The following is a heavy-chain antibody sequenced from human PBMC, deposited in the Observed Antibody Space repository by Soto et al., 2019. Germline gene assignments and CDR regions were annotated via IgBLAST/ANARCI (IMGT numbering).Heavy chain of an antibody. CDR1: GFTFSSYG. CDR3: ARDRIAARPGSLDY. Sequence: GGSLRLSCAASGFTFSSYGMHWVRQAPGKGLEWVAVIWYDGSNKYYADSVKGRFAISRDNSKNTLYLQMNSLRAEDTAVYYCARDRIAARPGSLDYWGQGTLVTVSS. V-gene: IGHV3-33*01. CDR2: IWYDGSNK. D-gene: IGHD6-6*01. J-gene: IGHJ4*02.